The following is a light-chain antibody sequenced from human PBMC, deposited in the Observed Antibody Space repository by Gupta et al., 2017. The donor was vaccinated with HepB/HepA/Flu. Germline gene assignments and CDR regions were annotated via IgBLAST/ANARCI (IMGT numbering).Light chain of an antibody. J-gene: IGLJ1*01. Sequence: QSALTQPPSASGSPGQSVTIFCTGTSSDVGGHNNVSWYQHHPGKAPRLIIYEVTKRPSGVPDRFSGSKSGTSASLAICGLQPEDEADYFCGTCDESKNVCVFGTGTEVTVL. CDR2: EVT. V-gene: IGLV2-8*01. CDR1: SSDVGGHNN. CDR3: GTCDESKNVCV.